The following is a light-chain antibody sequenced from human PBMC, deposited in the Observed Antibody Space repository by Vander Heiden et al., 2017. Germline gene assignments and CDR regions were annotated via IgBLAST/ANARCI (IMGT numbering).Light chain of an antibody. V-gene: IGLV2-23*01. CDR1: STDVGSYNL. CDR2: EGS. Sequence: QSALTQPASVSGSPGKSITILCTGTSTDVGSYNLVSWYQQHPGKAPKLMIYEGSKRPSGVSNRFSGSKSGNTASLTISGLQAEDEADYYCCSYATSSTYVFGTGTKVTVL. J-gene: IGLJ1*01. CDR3: CSYATSSTYV.